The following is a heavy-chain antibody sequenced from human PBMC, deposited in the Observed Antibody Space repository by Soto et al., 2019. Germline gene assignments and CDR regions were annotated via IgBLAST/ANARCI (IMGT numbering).Heavy chain of an antibody. J-gene: IGHJ3*02. CDR3: AREFTIFGAFYI. D-gene: IGHD3-3*01. V-gene: IGHV3-33*01. Sequence: GGSLRLSCAASGFTFSSYGMHWVRQAPGKGLEWVAVIWYDGSNKYYADSVKGRFTISRDNSKNTLYLQMNSLRAEDTAVYYCAREFTIFGAFYIWGQGTMVTVSS. CDR2: IWYDGSNK. CDR1: GFTFSSYG.